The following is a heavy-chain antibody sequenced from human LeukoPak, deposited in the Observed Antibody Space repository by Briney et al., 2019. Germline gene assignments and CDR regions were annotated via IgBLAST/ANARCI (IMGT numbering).Heavy chain of an antibody. Sequence: GGSLRLSCAASGFTFSSYGMHWVRQAPGKGLEWVAVISYDGSNKYYADSVKGRFTISRDNSKNTLYLQMNSLRAEDTAVYYCAKDVTFASGWSSIDYWGQGTLVTVSS. CDR1: GFTFSSYG. V-gene: IGHV3-30*18. CDR2: ISYDGSNK. CDR3: AKDVTFASGWSSIDY. D-gene: IGHD6-19*01. J-gene: IGHJ4*02.